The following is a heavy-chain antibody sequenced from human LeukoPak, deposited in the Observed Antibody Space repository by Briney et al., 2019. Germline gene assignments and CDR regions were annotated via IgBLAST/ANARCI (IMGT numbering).Heavy chain of an antibody. J-gene: IGHJ4*02. CDR1: GGSISSYY. Sequence: KASETLSLTCTVSGGSISSYYWSWIRQPAGKGLEWIGRIYTSGSTNYNPSLKSRVTMSVDTSKNQFSLKLSSVPATDTAVYYCAREMATMLDYWGQGTLVTVSS. CDR3: AREMATMLDY. V-gene: IGHV4-4*07. CDR2: IYTSGST. D-gene: IGHD5-24*01.